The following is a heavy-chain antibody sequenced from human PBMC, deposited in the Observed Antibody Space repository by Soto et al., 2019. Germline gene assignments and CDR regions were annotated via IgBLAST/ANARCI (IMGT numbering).Heavy chain of an antibody. V-gene: IGHV1-69*02. Sequence: SVKVSCKASGGTFSSYTISWVRQAPGQGLEWMGRIIPILGIANYAQKFQGRVTITADKSTSTAYMELSSLRSEDTAVYYCARGRQYQRKFSGYYYYMDVWGKGTTVTVSS. CDR1: GGTFSSYT. D-gene: IGHD2-2*01. J-gene: IGHJ6*03. CDR2: IIPILGIA. CDR3: ARGRQYQRKFSGYYYYMDV.